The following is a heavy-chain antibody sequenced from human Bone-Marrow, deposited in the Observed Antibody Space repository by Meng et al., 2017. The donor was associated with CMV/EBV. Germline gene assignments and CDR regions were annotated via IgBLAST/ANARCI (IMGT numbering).Heavy chain of an antibody. D-gene: IGHD3-3*01. J-gene: IGHJ4*02. CDR2: IYTSGST. Sequence: SGRSISSYYWRWIRQPAGKGLEWIGRIYTSGSTNYNPSLKSRVTMSVDTSKNQFSLKLSSVTAADTAVYYCAREVYDFWSGYYPDYWGQGTLVTVSS. V-gene: IGHV4-4*07. CDR3: AREVYDFWSGYYPDY. CDR1: GRSISSYY.